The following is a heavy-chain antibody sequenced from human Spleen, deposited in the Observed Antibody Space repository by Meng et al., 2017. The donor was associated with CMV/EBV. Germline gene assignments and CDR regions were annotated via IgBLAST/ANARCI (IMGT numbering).Heavy chain of an antibody. CDR3: ARDRSDFWGGYYTRGDVFDI. CDR1: GGTFSSYA. Sequence: ASVKVSCKASGGTFSSYAISWVRQAPGQGLEWMGWIKPNSSGTNYAQKFQDRVTLTRDTSISTAYMGLSRLRSDATAVYYCARDRSDFWGGYYTRGDVFDIWGQGTMVTVSS. V-gene: IGHV1-2*02. D-gene: IGHD3-3*01. J-gene: IGHJ3*02. CDR2: IKPNSSGT.